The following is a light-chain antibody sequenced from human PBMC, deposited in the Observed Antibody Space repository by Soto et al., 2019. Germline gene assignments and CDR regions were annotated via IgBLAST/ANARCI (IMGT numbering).Light chain of an antibody. CDR3: QQYDTSLGLT. J-gene: IGKJ4*01. Sequence: EIVLTQSPGTLSLSPGERATLSCRASQSVSTNYLAWDQQKPGQAPRLLIYGAYTRATGIPDRFSGSGSGKDFTLTISRLEAEYFAVYYCQQYDTSLGLTFGGGTKVEIK. CDR1: QSVSTNY. CDR2: GAY. V-gene: IGKV3-20*01.